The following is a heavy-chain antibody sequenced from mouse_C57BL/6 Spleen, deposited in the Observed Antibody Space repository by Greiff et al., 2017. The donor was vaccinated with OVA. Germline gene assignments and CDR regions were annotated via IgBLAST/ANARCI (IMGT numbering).Heavy chain of an antibody. CDR2: IDPSDSET. Sequence: VQLQQPGAELVRPGSSVKLSCKASGYTFTSYWMHWVKQRPIQGLEWIGNIDPSDSETNYNQKFKDKATLTVDKSSSTAYMQLSSLTSEDSAVYYCARGGTVVYYYAMDYWGQGTSVTVSS. CDR1: GYTFTSYW. V-gene: IGHV1-52*01. D-gene: IGHD1-1*01. CDR3: ARGGTVVYYYAMDY. J-gene: IGHJ4*01.